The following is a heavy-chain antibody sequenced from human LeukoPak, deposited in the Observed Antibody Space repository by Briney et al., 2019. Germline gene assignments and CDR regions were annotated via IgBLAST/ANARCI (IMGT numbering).Heavy chain of an antibody. CDR3: ARKPYDILTGYLAFDI. V-gene: IGHV3-11*03. J-gene: IGHJ3*02. CDR2: ISSSSSYT. D-gene: IGHD3-9*01. CDR1: GFTFSDYY. Sequence: PGGSLRLSCAASGFTFSDYYMSWIRQAPGKGLEWVSYISSSSSYTNYADSVKGRFTISRDNAKNSLYLQMNSLRAEDTAVYYCARKPYDILTGYLAFDIWGQGTMVTVSS.